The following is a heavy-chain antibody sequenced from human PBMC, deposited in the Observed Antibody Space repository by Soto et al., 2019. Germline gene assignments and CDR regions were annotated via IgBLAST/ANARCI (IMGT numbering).Heavy chain of an antibody. J-gene: IGHJ4*02. CDR3: ARGGYDSSGYFIYAFDY. CDR2: ISSSSSYI. Sequence: EVQLVESGGGLVKPGGSLRLSCAASGFTFSSYSMNWVRQAPGKGLEWVSSISSSSSYIYYADSVKGRFTISRDNAKNSLYLQMNSLRAEDTAVYYCARGGYDSSGYFIYAFDYWGQGTLVTVSS. V-gene: IGHV3-21*01. CDR1: GFTFSSYS. D-gene: IGHD3-22*01.